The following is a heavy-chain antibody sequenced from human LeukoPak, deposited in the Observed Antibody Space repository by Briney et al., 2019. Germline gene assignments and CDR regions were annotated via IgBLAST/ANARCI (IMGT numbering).Heavy chain of an antibody. D-gene: IGHD3-3*01. CDR1: VTFSNAW. CDR3: ARVKWSGGARFDP. Sequence: GGSLRLSCAASVTFSNAWMNWVRQVPGKGLEWVSYISSSGSTIYYADSVKGRFTISRDNAKNSLYLQMNSLRAEDTAVYYCARVKWSGGARFDPWGQGTLVTVSS. J-gene: IGHJ5*02. V-gene: IGHV3-48*04. CDR2: ISSSGSTI.